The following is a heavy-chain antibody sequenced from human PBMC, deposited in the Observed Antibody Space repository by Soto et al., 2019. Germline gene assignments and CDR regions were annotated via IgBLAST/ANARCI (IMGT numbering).Heavy chain of an antibody. D-gene: IGHD3-22*01. CDR2: IIPILGIA. Sequence: GASVKVSCKASGGTFSSYTISWVRQAPGQGLEWMGRIIPILGIANYAQKFQGRVTITADESTSTAYMELSSLRSEDTAVYYCALYYYDSSGYYPNWFDPWGQGTLVTVSS. CDR3: ALYYYDSSGYYPNWFDP. CDR1: GGTFSSYT. J-gene: IGHJ5*02. V-gene: IGHV1-69*02.